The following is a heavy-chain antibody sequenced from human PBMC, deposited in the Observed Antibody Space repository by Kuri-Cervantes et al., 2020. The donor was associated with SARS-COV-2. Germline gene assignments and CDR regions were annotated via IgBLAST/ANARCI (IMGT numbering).Heavy chain of an antibody. CDR3: ARVDPTIYDAFDI. V-gene: IGHV1-2*02. CDR2: INPNSGGT. J-gene: IGHJ3*02. Sequence: ASVKVSCKASGYTFSEYYIHWVRQAPGQGLEWMGWINPNSGGTNHAQKFQGRVTMTRDTSISTAYMELSRLRSDDTAVYYCARVDPTIYDAFDIWGQGTMVTVSS. CDR1: GYTFSEYY.